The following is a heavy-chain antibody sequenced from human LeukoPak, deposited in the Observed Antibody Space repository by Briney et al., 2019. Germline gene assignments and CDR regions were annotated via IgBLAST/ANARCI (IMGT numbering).Heavy chain of an antibody. CDR1: GFTFSSYG. CDR3: AKDFRRVRYYYYYMDV. V-gene: IGHV3-30*18. J-gene: IGHJ6*03. D-gene: IGHD4-23*01. Sequence: GGSLRLSCAASGFTFSSYGMHWVRQAPGKGLEWVAVISYDGSNKYYADSVKGRFTISRDNSKNTLYLQMNSLRAEDTAVYYCAKDFRRVRYYYYYMDVWGEGTTVTISS. CDR2: ISYDGSNK.